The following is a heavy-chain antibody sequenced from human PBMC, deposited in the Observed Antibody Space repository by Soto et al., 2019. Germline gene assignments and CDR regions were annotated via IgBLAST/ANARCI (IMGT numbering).Heavy chain of an antibody. V-gene: IGHV1-2*02. CDR2: MNPKSGGA. J-gene: IGHJ3*02. CDR1: GYTFTDYY. Sequence: ASVKVSCKTSGYTFTDYYTHWVRQAPGQGLEWMGWMNPKSGGAYFAQKFQGRVTLTRDTSIGTAYIEVNSLTSDDTADYFCTRENIENSDGLYDAFDIWGQGTTVTVSS. CDR3: TRENIENSDGLYDAFDI. D-gene: IGHD5-18*01.